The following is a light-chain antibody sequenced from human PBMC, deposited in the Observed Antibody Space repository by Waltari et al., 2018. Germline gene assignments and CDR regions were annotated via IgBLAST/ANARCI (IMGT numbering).Light chain of an antibody. J-gene: IGKJ1*01. CDR2: KGC. CDR1: HSLVYSAGTSN. V-gene: IGKV2-30*01. CDR3: MQATHWPPWT. Sequence: DVVLTQSPLSLPVTLGQPASISCRSNHSLVYSAGTSNVNWFQQRQGQSPRRLIYKGCNRDSGFPDRFSGSGSGTDFTLKISRVEAEDVGVYYCMQATHWPPWTFGQGTKVELK.